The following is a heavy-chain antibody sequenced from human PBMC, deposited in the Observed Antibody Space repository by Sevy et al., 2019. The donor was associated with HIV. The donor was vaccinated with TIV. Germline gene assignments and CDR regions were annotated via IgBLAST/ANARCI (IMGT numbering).Heavy chain of an antibody. J-gene: IGHJ3*02. CDR3: AKDLYYDILTGDATDAFDM. Sequence: QLGGSLRLSCAVSGFTFNAYDMHWVRQAPGKGLEYMALISYDGGKKYDAHSGKGRFTISRDNSENTLYLQMNNLRAEDTAVYYCAKDLYYDILTGDATDAFDMWGQGTMVTVSS. CDR2: ISYDGGKK. V-gene: IGHV3-30*18. CDR1: GFTFNAYD. D-gene: IGHD3-9*01.